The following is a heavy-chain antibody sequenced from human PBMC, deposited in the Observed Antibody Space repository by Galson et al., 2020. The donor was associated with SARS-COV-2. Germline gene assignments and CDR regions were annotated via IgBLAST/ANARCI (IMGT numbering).Heavy chain of an antibody. CDR3: ARDLGSPPYYYYGMDG. V-gene: IGHV4-59*13. CDR1: GGSISSYY. J-gene: IGHJ6*02. D-gene: IGHD2-15*01. Sequence: SETLSLTCTVSGGSISSYYWSWIRQPPGKGLEWIGYIYYSGSTNYNPSLKSRVTIAVNTSKNQFSLKLSSVTAADTAVYYCARDLGSPPYYYYGMDGWGQGTTVTVAS. CDR2: IYYSGST.